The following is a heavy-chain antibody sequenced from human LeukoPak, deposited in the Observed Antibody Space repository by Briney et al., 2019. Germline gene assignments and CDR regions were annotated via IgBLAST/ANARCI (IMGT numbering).Heavy chain of an antibody. V-gene: IGHV3-30*02. Sequence: PGGPLRLSCAASGFTFSSYGMHWVRQAPGKGLEWVAFIRYDGSNKYYADSVKGRFTISRDNSKSTLYLQMNSLRAEDTAVYYCARDLGYYYYYMDVWGRGTTVTVSS. D-gene: IGHD3-10*01. CDR2: IRYDGSNK. CDR3: ARDLGYYYYYMDV. J-gene: IGHJ6*03. CDR1: GFTFSSYG.